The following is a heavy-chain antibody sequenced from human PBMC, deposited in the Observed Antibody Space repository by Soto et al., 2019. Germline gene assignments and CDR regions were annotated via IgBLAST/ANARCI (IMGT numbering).Heavy chain of an antibody. J-gene: IGHJ5*02. CDR3: ARGITYGGYSTWFAP. Sequence: QVQLVQSGAEVKKPGASVKVSCKASGYTFTSYDINWVRQATGQGFEYLGWMNPNSGNTGYVKKFQGRGTMTKDTSMSTADMELSSLRSEDTAVYYCARGITYGGYSTWFAPWGPGPLVTASS. CDR2: MNPNSGNT. CDR1: GYTFTSYD. D-gene: IGHD3-16*01. V-gene: IGHV1-8*01.